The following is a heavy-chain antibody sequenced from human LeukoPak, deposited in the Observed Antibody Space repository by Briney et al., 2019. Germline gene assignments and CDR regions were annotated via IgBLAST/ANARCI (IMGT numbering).Heavy chain of an antibody. Sequence: SETLSLTCTVSGDSMTNDYWNWSRQPPGKGLEWMSYINHSGTTNYNTPPQSRLTMSVDTSKNQFSLMLTSVSAAATAMYFCAKTGSLMGRFFDYWGQGIQVTVSS. D-gene: IGHD3-10*01. J-gene: IGHJ4*02. V-gene: IGHV4-59*12. CDR1: GDSMTNDY. CDR2: INHSGTT. CDR3: AKTGSLMGRFFDY.